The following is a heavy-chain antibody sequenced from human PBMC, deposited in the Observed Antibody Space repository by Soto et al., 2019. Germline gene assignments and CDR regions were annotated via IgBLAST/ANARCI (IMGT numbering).Heavy chain of an antibody. CDR2: IYYSGST. V-gene: IGHV4-30-4*01. CDR1: GGSISSGDYY. CDR3: ARAAMVRALANWFDP. Sequence: TLSLTCTVSGGSISSGDYYWSWIRQPPGKGLEWIGYIYYSGSTYYNPSLKSRVTISVDTSKNQFSLKLSSVTAADTAVYYCARAAMVRALANWFDPWGQGTLVTVSS. J-gene: IGHJ5*02. D-gene: IGHD3-10*01.